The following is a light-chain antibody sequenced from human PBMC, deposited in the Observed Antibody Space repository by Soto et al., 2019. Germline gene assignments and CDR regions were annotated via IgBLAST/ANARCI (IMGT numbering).Light chain of an antibody. Sequence: DIVMTQSPLSLPVTPGEPASISCRSSQSLLHSNRYYYLDWYLQKPGQSPQVLIYLGSHRASGVPDRFSGSGSGTDFTLKISRVEAEDVGVYYCMQALQTPWTFGQGTKVEVK. CDR3: MQALQTPWT. CDR1: QSLLHSNRYYY. J-gene: IGKJ1*01. V-gene: IGKV2-28*01. CDR2: LGS.